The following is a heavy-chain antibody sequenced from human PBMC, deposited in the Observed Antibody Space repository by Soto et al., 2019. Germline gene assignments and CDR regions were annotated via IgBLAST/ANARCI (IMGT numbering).Heavy chain of an antibody. V-gene: IGHV1-69*06. CDR2: IIPIFGTA. Sequence: SSVKVSCKASGGTFSSYAISWVRQAPGQGLEWMGGIIPIFGTANYAQKFQGRVTITADKSTSTAYMELSSLRSEDTAVYYCARDYLYYYDSSGKMDAFDIWGQGTMVTVSS. CDR3: ARDYLYYYDSSGKMDAFDI. J-gene: IGHJ3*02. CDR1: GGTFSSYA. D-gene: IGHD3-22*01.